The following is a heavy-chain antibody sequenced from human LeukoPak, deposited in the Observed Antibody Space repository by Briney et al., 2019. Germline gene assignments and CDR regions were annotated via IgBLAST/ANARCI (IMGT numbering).Heavy chain of an antibody. J-gene: IGHJ3*02. V-gene: IGHV4-31*03. CDR1: GGSISSGGYY. CDR3: ARDDLYCSSTSCLVHAFDI. CDR2: IYYSGST. Sequence: SETLSLTCTVSGGSISSGGYYWSWIRQHPGKGLEWIGYIYYSGSTYYNPSLKSRVTISVDTSKNQFSLKLSSVTAADTAVYYCARDDLYCSSTSCLVHAFDIWGQGTMVTVSS. D-gene: IGHD2-2*01.